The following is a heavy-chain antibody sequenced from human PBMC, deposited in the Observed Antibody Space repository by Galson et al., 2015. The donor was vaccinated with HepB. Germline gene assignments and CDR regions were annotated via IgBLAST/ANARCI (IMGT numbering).Heavy chain of an antibody. CDR3: ARAIAVAGTDDY. CDR2: ISSSSSYT. CDR1: GFTFSDYY. V-gene: IGHV3-11*03. Sequence: SLRLSCAASGFTFSDYYMSWIRQAPGKGLEWVSCISSSSSYTNYADSVKGRFTISRDNAKNSLYLQMNSLRAEDTAVYYCARAIAVAGTDDYWGQGTLVTVSS. D-gene: IGHD6-19*01. J-gene: IGHJ4*02.